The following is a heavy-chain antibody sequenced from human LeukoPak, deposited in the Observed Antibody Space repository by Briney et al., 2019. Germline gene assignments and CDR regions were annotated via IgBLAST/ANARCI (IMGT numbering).Heavy chain of an antibody. Sequence: ASVKVSCKASGYTFTSYYMHWVRQAPGQGLEWMGIIKPGGGSTNYAQKFQGRFTTIRDTSTSTVYMDLSSVTSEDTAVYYCAREEEGGSFDYWGQGTLVTVSS. J-gene: IGHJ4*02. CDR3: AREEEGGSFDY. V-gene: IGHV1-46*01. D-gene: IGHD3-16*01. CDR2: IKPGGGST. CDR1: GYTFTSYY.